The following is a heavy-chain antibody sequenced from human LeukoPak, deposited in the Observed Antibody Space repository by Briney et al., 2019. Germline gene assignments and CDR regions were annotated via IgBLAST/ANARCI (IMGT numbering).Heavy chain of an antibody. CDR3: ARTDGYQDAFDI. J-gene: IGHJ3*02. CDR1: GYSISSGYY. V-gene: IGHV4-38-2*01. Sequence: SETLSLTCAVSGYSISSGYYWGWIRQPPGKGLEWIGSFYHSGSTYYNPSLKSRATISVDTSNNQFSLKLSSVTAADTAVYYCARTDGYQDAFDIWGQGTMVTVSS. D-gene: IGHD5-24*01. CDR2: FYHSGST.